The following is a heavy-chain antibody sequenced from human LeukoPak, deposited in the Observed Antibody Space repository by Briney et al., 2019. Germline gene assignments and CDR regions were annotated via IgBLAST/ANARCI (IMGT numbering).Heavy chain of an antibody. Sequence: PGGSLRLSCAASGFTFSGYGMHWVRQAPGKGLEWVAVISYDGSNKYYADSVKGRFTISRDNSKSTLYLQMNSLRAEDTAVYYCAKDSGYSSGWPPAEYFQHWGQGTLVTVSS. V-gene: IGHV3-30*18. CDR3: AKDSGYSSGWPPAEYFQH. CDR1: GFTFSGYG. D-gene: IGHD6-19*01. J-gene: IGHJ1*01. CDR2: ISYDGSNK.